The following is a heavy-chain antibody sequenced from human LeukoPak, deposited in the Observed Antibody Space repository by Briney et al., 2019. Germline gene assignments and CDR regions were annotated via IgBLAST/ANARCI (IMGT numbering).Heavy chain of an antibody. CDR1: GGSISSYY. CDR2: IYTSGST. Sequence: SETLSLTCTVSGGSISSYYWSWIRQPAGKGLEWIGRIYTSGSTNYNPSLKSRVTMSVDTSKNQFSLKLSSVTAADTAVYYCARRGGSTGRNWFDPWGRGTLVTVSS. CDR3: ARRGGSTGRNWFDP. V-gene: IGHV4-4*07. D-gene: IGHD2-15*01. J-gene: IGHJ5*02.